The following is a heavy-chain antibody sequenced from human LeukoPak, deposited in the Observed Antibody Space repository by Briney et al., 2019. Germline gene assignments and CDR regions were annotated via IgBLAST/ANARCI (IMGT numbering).Heavy chain of an antibody. V-gene: IGHV3-23*01. CDR1: GFTFSDYY. D-gene: IGHD1-26*01. J-gene: IGHJ4*02. CDR2: ISGSGGST. CDR3: AKEESDPVEPYFDY. Sequence: GGSLRLSCAASGFTFSDYYMSWVRQAPGKGLEWVSAISGSGGSTYYADSVKGRFTISRDNSKNTLYLQMNSLRAEDTAVYYCAKEESDPVEPYFDYWGQGTLVTVSS.